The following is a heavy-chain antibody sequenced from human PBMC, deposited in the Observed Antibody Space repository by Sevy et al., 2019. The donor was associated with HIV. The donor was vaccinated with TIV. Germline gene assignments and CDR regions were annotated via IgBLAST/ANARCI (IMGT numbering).Heavy chain of an antibody. Sequence: GGSLRLSCAASGFTFSSYAMHWVRQAPGKGLEWVAVISYDGSNKYYADSVKGRFTISRDNSKNTLYLQMNSLRAEDTAVYYWAREQFKDIVVVVAAYIGAFDIWGQGTMVTVSS. CDR2: ISYDGSNK. D-gene: IGHD2-15*01. CDR1: GFTFSSYA. J-gene: IGHJ3*02. V-gene: IGHV3-30-3*01. CDR3: AREQFKDIVVVVAAYIGAFDI.